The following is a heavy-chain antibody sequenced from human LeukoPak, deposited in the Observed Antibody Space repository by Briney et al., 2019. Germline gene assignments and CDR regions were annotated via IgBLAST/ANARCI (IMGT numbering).Heavy chain of an antibody. CDR3: ARSNNYYYYGMDV. J-gene: IGHJ6*02. CDR1: GYTFTSYG. V-gene: IGHV1-18*01. CDR2: VSAYNGNT. Sequence: ASVKVSCKASGYTFTSYGISWVRQAPGQGLEWMGWVSAYNGNTNYAQKFQGRVTITADESTSTAYMELSSLRSEDTAVYYCARSNNYYYYGMDVWGQGTTVTVSS.